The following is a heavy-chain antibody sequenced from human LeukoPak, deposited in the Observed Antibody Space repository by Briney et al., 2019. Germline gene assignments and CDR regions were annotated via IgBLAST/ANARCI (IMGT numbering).Heavy chain of an antibody. CDR3: ARGSHAVLRYFDWFYAFDI. CDR2: ISAYNGNT. J-gene: IGHJ3*02. V-gene: IGHV1-18*01. D-gene: IGHD3-9*01. CDR1: GYTFTSYG. Sequence: WASVKVSCKASGYTFTSYGISWVRQAPGQGLEWMGWISAYNGNTNYAQKLQGRVTMTRNTSISTAYMELSSLRSEDTAVYYCARGSHAVLRYFDWFYAFDIWGQGTMVTVSS.